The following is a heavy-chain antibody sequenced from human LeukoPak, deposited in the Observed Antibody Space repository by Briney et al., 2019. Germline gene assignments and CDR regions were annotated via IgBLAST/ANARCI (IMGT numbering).Heavy chain of an antibody. Sequence: PGGSLRLSCAASGFTFSSYSMNWARQAPGKGLEWVSSISSSTYIYYADSVKGRFTISRDNAKNSLYLQMNSLRAEDTAVYYCARAATYDSIWGSYRYGDWFDPWGQGTLVTVSS. CDR2: ISSSTYI. J-gene: IGHJ5*02. V-gene: IGHV3-21*01. CDR3: ARAATYDSIWGSYRYGDWFDP. D-gene: IGHD3-16*02. CDR1: GFTFSSYS.